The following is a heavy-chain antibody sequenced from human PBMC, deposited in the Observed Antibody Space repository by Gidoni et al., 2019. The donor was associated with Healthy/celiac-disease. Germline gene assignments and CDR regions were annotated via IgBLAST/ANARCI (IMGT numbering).Heavy chain of an antibody. Sequence: QVQLVQSGAEVKTPGASVKVSCKASGYTFTSYAMHWVRQAPGQRLEWMGWINAGNGNTKYSQKFQGRVTITRDTSASTAYMELSSLRSEDTAVYYCARAGRGVVVPAATVADYWGQGTLVTVSS. CDR2: INAGNGNT. CDR1: GYTFTSYA. CDR3: ARAGRGVVVPAATVADY. D-gene: IGHD2-2*01. J-gene: IGHJ4*02. V-gene: IGHV1-3*01.